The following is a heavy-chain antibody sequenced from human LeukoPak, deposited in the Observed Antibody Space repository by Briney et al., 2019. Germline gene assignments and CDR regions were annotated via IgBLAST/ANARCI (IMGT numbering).Heavy chain of an antibody. V-gene: IGHV1-46*01. CDR2: INPSGGST. CDR3: ARTAGKRFDY. CDR1: GYTFTGYY. J-gene: IGHJ4*02. D-gene: IGHD6-13*01. Sequence: ASVKVSCKASGYTFTGYYMHWVRQAPGQGLEWMGRINPSGGSTTYAQKFQGRATMTRDTSTSTVYMELSSLRSEDTAVYYCARTAGKRFDYWGQGTLVTVSS.